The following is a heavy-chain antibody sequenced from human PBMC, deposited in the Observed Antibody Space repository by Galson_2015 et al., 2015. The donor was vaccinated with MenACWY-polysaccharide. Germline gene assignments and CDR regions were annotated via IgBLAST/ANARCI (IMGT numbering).Heavy chain of an antibody. CDR3: ARDFCSTTSCRFDY. J-gene: IGHJ4*02. CDR2: ITGDSDAI. V-gene: IGHV3-48*01. D-gene: IGHD2-2*01. CDR1: GITFTNYG. Sequence: SLRLSCAASGITFTNYGMNWVRQAPGKGLEWVSYITGDSDAIYYADSVKGRFTISRDNAKNSLYLRMNSLRAEDTAVYYCARDFCSTTSCRFDYWGQGTLVTVSS.